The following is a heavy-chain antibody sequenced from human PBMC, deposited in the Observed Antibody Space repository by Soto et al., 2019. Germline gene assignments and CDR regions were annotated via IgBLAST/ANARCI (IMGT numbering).Heavy chain of an antibody. CDR3: ARGWWEREGYVMDV. V-gene: IGHV4-39*01. J-gene: IGHJ6*02. CDR2: IYYSGST. Sequence: LDTLYLTFTVSVGSICSRSYYWGGIRQPPGKGLEWIGSIYYSGSTNYNPSLKSRVTISVDTSKNQFFLTLSSVTAADTAVYYCARGWWEREGYVMDVWGQGTTVT. D-gene: IGHD1-26*01. CDR1: VGSICSRSYY.